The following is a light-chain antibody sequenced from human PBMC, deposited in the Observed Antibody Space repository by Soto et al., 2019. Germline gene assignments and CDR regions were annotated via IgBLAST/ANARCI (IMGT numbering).Light chain of an antibody. Sequence: QLVLTQSPSASASLGASVKLTCTLSSGHSSYAIAWHQQHPEKGPRYLMKLNSAGSHSKGDGIPDRFPGSSSGAERYLTISSLQSEDEADYYCQTWGTGIQVFGGGTKLTVL. V-gene: IGLV4-69*01. J-gene: IGLJ2*01. CDR2: LNSAGSH. CDR3: QTWGTGIQV. CDR1: SGHSSYA.